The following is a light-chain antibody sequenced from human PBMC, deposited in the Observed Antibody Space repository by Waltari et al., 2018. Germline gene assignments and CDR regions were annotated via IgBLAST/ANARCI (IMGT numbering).Light chain of an antibody. Sequence: ETVLTQSPGTLSLSPGERATLPCRASHIISSSYLAWYQQKPGQAPILLIFGASTRATGIPDRFSGSGSGTDFTLTISRLEPEDFAVYYCQQYGGSPYTFGQGTKLEIK. CDR1: HIISSSY. CDR3: QQYGGSPYT. J-gene: IGKJ2*01. V-gene: IGKV3-20*01. CDR2: GAS.